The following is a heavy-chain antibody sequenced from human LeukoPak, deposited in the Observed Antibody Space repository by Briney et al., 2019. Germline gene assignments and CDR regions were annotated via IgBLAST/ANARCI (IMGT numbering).Heavy chain of an antibody. CDR3: ARDRNADFWSGYYTNYFDY. Sequence: GGPLRLSCAASGFTFSSYEMNWVRQAPGKGLEWVSYISQSGSTKKYTDSVKGRFTISRDNAKNSLYLQMNSLRAEDTAVYYCARDRNADFWSGYYTNYFDYWGQGTLVTVSS. V-gene: IGHV3-48*03. D-gene: IGHD3-3*01. CDR2: ISQSGSTK. J-gene: IGHJ4*02. CDR1: GFTFSSYE.